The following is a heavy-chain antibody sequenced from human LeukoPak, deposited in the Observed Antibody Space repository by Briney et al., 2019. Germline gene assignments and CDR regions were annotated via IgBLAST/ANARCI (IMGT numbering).Heavy chain of an antibody. CDR1: GFTFSSYG. V-gene: IGHV3-33*06. D-gene: IGHD3-9*01. Sequence: GGSLRLSCAASGFTFSSYGMHWVRQAPGKGLEWVAVIWYDGSNKYYADSVKGRFTISRDNSKNTLYLQMNSLRAEDTAVYYCAKSGCRYDILTGSPLYYYMDVWGKGTTVTVSS. CDR3: AKSGCRYDILTGSPLYYYMDV. CDR2: IWYDGSNK. J-gene: IGHJ6*03.